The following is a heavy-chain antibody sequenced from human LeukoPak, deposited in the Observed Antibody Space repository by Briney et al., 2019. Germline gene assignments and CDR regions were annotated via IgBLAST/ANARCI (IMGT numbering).Heavy chain of an antibody. Sequence: GGSLRLSCAASGFTFSSFSMNWVRQAPGMGLEWVSYIRTSGTNTDYTGSVKGRFTISRDNAKNSLYLQMNSLRAEDTAVYYCARMNYVSSGWGAPFDYWGQGTLVTVSS. CDR2: IRTSGTNT. J-gene: IGHJ4*02. CDR3: ARMNYVSSGWGAPFDY. CDR1: GFTFSSFS. D-gene: IGHD1-7*01. V-gene: IGHV3-48*04.